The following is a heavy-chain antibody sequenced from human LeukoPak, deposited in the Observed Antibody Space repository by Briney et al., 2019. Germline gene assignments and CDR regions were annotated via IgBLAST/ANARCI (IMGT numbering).Heavy chain of an antibody. Sequence: TGGSLRLSCEASAFIFSGHWLNWVRQTPGKGLEWVANLKPDGGEKYYVDSVKGRFTISRDNPKSSLYLRMNSLRAEDTAVYYCARSPDGFDLWGRGTLVTVSS. J-gene: IGHJ2*01. CDR1: AFIFSGHW. V-gene: IGHV3-7*03. CDR3: ARSPDGFDL. CDR2: LKPDGGEK.